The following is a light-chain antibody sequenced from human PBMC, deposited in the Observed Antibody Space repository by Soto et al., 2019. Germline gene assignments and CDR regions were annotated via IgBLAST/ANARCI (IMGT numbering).Light chain of an antibody. CDR1: QSVRSN. Sequence: EIVVTQSPATLSVSPGERATLSCRASQSVRSNLAWYQQKPGQAPRLLIYGASTRATGIPARFSGSGSGTEFTLTISSLQSEDFAVYYCQQYNNWPPVITFGQGTRLEIK. CDR2: GAS. J-gene: IGKJ5*01. V-gene: IGKV3-15*01. CDR3: QQYNNWPPVIT.